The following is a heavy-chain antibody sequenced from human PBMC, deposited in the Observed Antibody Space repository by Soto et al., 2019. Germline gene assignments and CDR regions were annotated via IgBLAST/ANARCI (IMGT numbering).Heavy chain of an antibody. CDR1: GFTFSSYW. CDR3: ARGGSTVTLDPYYYYYMDV. J-gene: IGHJ6*03. CDR2: IKQDGSEK. V-gene: IGHV3-7*01. Sequence: GGSLRLSCAASGFTFSSYWMSWVRQAPGKGLEWVANIKQDGSEKYYVDSVKGRFTISRDNAKNSLYLQMNSLRAEDTAVYYCARGGSTVTLDPYYYYYMDVWGKGTTVTVSS. D-gene: IGHD4-4*01.